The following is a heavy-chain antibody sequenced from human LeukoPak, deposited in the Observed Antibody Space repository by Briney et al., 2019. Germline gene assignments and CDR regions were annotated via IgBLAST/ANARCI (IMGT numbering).Heavy chain of an antibody. CDR3: AKEPYSGSQLLVY. CDR1: GFTFSSHA. Sequence: GGSLRLSCAASGFTFSSHAMSWVRQAPGKGLEWVSAISTSGGSTYCADSVKGRFTISRDNSKNTLYLQMNSLRAEDTAVYYCAKEPYSGSQLLVYWGQGTLVTVSS. J-gene: IGHJ4*02. D-gene: IGHD1-26*01. CDR2: ISTSGGST. V-gene: IGHV3-23*01.